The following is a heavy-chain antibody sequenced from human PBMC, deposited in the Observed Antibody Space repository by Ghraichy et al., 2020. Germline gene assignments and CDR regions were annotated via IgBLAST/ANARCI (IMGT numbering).Heavy chain of an antibody. CDR1: GGSISSYY. D-gene: IGHD3-3*01. CDR3: ARGGPFWSGYHPAFDY. Sequence: SETLSLTCTVSGGSISSYYWSWIRQPPGKGLEWIGYIYYSGSTNYNPSLKSRVTISVDTSKNQFSLKLSSVTAADTAVYYCARGGPFWSGYHPAFDYWGQGTLVTVSS. J-gene: IGHJ4*02. CDR2: IYYSGST. V-gene: IGHV4-59*01.